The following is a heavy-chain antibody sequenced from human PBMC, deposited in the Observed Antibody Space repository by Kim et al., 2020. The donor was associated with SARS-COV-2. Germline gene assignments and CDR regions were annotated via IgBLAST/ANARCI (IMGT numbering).Heavy chain of an antibody. CDR2: IRSKANSYAT. D-gene: IGHD3-22*01. Sequence: GGSLRLSCAASGFTFSGSAMHWVRQASGKGLEWVGRIRSKANSYATAYAASVKGRFTISRDDSKNTAYLQMNSLKTEDTAVYYCTGSGYYDSSGYVNPWGQGTLVTVSS. V-gene: IGHV3-73*01. CDR1: GFTFSGSA. CDR3: TGSGYYDSSGYVNP. J-gene: IGHJ5*02.